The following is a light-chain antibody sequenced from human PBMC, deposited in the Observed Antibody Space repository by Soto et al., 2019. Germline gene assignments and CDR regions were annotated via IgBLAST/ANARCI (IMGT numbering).Light chain of an antibody. CDR3: QQYNNWPTT. CDR2: DVS. V-gene: IGKV3-15*01. Sequence: EAVMTHSAATRSVSGGERATLSCMASQSARISLGWYQQKPGQAPRLLIYDVSTRATGVPARFSGSGSGTEFTLTISSPQSEDFAVYYCQQYNNWPTTFGQGTRLEIK. CDR1: QSARIS. J-gene: IGKJ5*01.